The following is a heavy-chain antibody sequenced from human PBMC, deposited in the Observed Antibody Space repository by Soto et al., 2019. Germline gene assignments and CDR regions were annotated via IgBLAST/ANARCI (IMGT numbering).Heavy chain of an antibody. Sequence: SETLSLTCAVSGGSISSSNWWSWVRRPPGKGLEWIGEIYHSGSTNYNPSLKSRVTISVDKSKNQFSLKLSSVTAADTAVYYCARATLPRYCSSTTCQRRFNWFDPWGQGTLVTVSS. CDR3: ARATLPRYCSSTTCQRRFNWFDP. J-gene: IGHJ5*02. CDR2: IYHSGST. D-gene: IGHD2-2*01. V-gene: IGHV4-4*02. CDR1: GGSISSSNW.